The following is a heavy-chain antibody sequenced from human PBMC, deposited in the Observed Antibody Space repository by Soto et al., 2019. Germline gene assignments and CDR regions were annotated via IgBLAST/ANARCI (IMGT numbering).Heavy chain of an antibody. J-gene: IGHJ3*02. D-gene: IGHD2-15*01. CDR3: ARVMVTWAFDI. V-gene: IGHV3-66*01. CDR1: GFTVSSNY. Sequence: PGGSLRLSCAASGFTVSSNYMSWVRQAPGKGLEWVSVIYSGGSTYYADSVKGRFTISRDNSKNTLYLQMNSLRAEDTAVYYCARVMVTWAFDIWGQGTMVTVSS. CDR2: IYSGGST.